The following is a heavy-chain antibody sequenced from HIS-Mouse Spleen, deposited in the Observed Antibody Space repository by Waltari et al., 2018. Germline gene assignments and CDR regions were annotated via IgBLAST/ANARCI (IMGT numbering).Heavy chain of an antibody. CDR1: GFAFSNYA. CDR2: ISGSGGST. V-gene: IGHV3-23*01. J-gene: IGHJ4*02. CDR3: AKSDGPNLIAAADH. Sequence: EVQLLESGGGLVQPGGSLRLSWSASGFAFSNYAIRWVRPAPGEGLGWVSAISGSGGSTYYADSVKGRFTISRDNSKNTLYLQMNSLRAEDTAVYYCAKSDGPNLIAAADHWGQGTLVTVSS. D-gene: IGHD6-13*01.